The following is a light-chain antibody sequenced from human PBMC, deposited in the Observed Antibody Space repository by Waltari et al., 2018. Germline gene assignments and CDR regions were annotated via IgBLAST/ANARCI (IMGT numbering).Light chain of an antibody. CDR1: SSDICVYNH. V-gene: IGLV2-14*03. Sequence: QSALTQPASVSGSPGQSITISCTGTSSDICVYNHVSWYQQHPGKAPKHMIYDVTNRPSGVSDRFSGSKSDYTASLTISGLQAEDEADYYCSSYTTSISYVFGTGTRVTVL. CDR2: DVT. J-gene: IGLJ1*01. CDR3: SSYTTSISYV.